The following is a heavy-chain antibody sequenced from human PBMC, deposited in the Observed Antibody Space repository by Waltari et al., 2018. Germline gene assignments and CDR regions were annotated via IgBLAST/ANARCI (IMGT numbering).Heavy chain of an antibody. Sequence: QVQLVESGGGVVQPGGSLLLSCSASGFTFSAFGTHGVRPAPGKGLEWVTFRRYDGSNKYYADSVKGRFTISRDNSKNTLYLQMNSLRAEDTAVYYCAKDGMVADPLDSWGQGTLVTVSS. J-gene: IGHJ4*02. V-gene: IGHV3-30*02. CDR1: GFTFSAFG. D-gene: IGHD2-15*01. CDR3: AKDGMVADPLDS. CDR2: RRYDGSNK.